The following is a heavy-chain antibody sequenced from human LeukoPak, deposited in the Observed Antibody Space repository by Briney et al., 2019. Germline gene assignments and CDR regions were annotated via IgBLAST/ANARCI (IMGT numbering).Heavy chain of an antibody. CDR3: ARGGGITMIVVGYFDY. D-gene: IGHD3-22*01. CDR1: GFTFSTYG. V-gene: IGHV3-48*01. CDR2: ISSISSTI. J-gene: IGHJ4*02. Sequence: GGTLRLSCAASGFTFSTYGMTWVRQAPGKGLEWVSYISSISSTIYYADSVKGRFTISRDNAKNSLYLQMNSLRAEDTAVYYCARGGGITMIVVGYFDYWGQGTLVTVSS.